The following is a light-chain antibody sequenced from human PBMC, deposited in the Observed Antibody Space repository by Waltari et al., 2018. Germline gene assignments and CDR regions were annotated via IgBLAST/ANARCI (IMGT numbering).Light chain of an antibody. V-gene: IGLV2-14*03. CDR3: SSYTSSSTLV. J-gene: IGLJ2*01. CDR2: DVS. Sequence: QSALTQPASVSGSPGPSIPISCPGTSSDVGAYNHVSWYQQHPGKAPKLMIYDVSNRPSGVSNRFSGSKSGNTASLTISGLQAEDEADYYCSSYTSSSTLVFGGGTKLTVL. CDR1: SSDVGAYNH.